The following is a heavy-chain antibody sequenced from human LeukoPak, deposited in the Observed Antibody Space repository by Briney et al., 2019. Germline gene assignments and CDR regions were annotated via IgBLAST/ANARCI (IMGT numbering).Heavy chain of an antibody. D-gene: IGHD6-19*01. CDR1: GYTFTSYA. Sequence: AASVKVSCKASGYTFTSYAMNWVRQAPGQGLEWMGWINTNTGNPTYAQGFTGRFVFSLDTSVSTAYLQISSLKAEDTAVYYCARGSSSGWYGALHTYWGQGTLVTVSS. CDR3: ARGSSSGWYGALHTY. V-gene: IGHV7-4-1*02. CDR2: INTNTGNP. J-gene: IGHJ4*02.